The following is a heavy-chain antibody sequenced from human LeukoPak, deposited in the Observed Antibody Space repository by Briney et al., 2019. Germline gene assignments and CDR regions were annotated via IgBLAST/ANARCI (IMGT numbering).Heavy chain of an antibody. V-gene: IGHV4-39*01. J-gene: IGHJ6*03. CDR1: GGSISSSSYY. CDR3: ASLTYYYDSSGYYSPQYYYYYYMDD. D-gene: IGHD3-22*01. Sequence: PSETLSLTCTVSGGSISSSSYYWGWIRQPPGKGLEWIGSIYYSGSTYYNPSLKSRVTISVDTSKNQFSLKLSSVTAADTAVYYCASLTYYYDSSGYYSPQYYYYYYMDDWGKGTTVTVSS. CDR2: IYYSGST.